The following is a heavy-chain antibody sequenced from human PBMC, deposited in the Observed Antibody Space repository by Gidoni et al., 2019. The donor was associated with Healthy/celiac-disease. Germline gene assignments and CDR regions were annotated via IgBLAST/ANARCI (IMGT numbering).Heavy chain of an antibody. CDR2: NSYNGSNK. Sequence: QVQLVESGGGVVQPGRSLRLSCAASGFTFSSYAMHGVRQAPGKGLEWVAVNSYNGSNKYYAASVKGQFTISRDNSKNTLYLQMNSLRAEEPALYYWARYPHSGNEGYYFDYWGKGTLVPVPS. D-gene: IGHD5-12*01. CDR1: GFTFSSYA. V-gene: IGHV3-30-3*01. J-gene: IGHJ4*02. CDR3: ARYPHSGNEGYYFDY.